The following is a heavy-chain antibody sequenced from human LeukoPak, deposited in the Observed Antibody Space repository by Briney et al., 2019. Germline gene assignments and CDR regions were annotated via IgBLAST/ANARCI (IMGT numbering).Heavy chain of an antibody. J-gene: IGHJ4*02. CDR1: GGSISSSSYY. CDR2: INHSGST. Sequence: SETLSLTCTVSGGSISSSSYYWGWIRQPPGKGLEWIGEINHSGSTNYNPSLKSRVTISVDTSKNQFSLKLSSVTAADTAVYYCARVHDILTGYGVDYWGQGTLVTVSS. D-gene: IGHD3-9*01. CDR3: ARVHDILTGYGVDY. V-gene: IGHV4-39*07.